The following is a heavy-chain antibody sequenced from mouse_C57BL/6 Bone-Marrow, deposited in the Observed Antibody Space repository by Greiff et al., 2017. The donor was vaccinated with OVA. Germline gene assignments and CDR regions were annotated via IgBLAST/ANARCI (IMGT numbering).Heavy chain of an antibody. Sequence: EVQLVESGGGLVKPGGSLKLSCAASGFTFSSYAMSWVRQTPEKRLEWVATISDGGSYTYYPDNVTGRFTISRDNAKTNLYLQMSHLKSEDTAMYYCARERGAYWGQGTLVTVSA. CDR2: ISDGGSYT. V-gene: IGHV5-4*01. CDR3: ARERGAY. CDR1: GFTFSSYA. J-gene: IGHJ3*01.